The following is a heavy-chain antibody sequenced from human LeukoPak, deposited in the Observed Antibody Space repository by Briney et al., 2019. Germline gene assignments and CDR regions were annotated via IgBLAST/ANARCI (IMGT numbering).Heavy chain of an antibody. CDR2: INHSGST. V-gene: IGHV4-34*01. D-gene: IGHD6-6*01. CDR1: GGSFSGYY. Sequence: SETLSLTCAVYGGSFSGYYWSWIRQPPGKGLEWIGEINHSGSTNCNPSLKSRVTISVDTSKNQFSLKLSSVTAADTAVYYCASTHAQSITADYWGQGTLVTVSS. J-gene: IGHJ4*02. CDR3: ASTHAQSITADY.